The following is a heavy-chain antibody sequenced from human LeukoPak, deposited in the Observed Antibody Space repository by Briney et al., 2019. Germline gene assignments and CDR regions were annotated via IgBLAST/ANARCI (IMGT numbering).Heavy chain of an antibody. J-gene: IGHJ3*02. Sequence: ASVKVSCKASGYTFTGYYMHWVRQAPGQGLEWMGWINPNSGGTNYAQKFQGRVTMTRDTSISTAYMELSRLRSDDTAVYYCARTRVSVVVPAAIANDAFDIWGQGTMVTVSS. CDR1: GYTFTGYY. D-gene: IGHD2-2*01. CDR2: INPNSGGT. V-gene: IGHV1-2*02. CDR3: ARTRVSVVVPAAIANDAFDI.